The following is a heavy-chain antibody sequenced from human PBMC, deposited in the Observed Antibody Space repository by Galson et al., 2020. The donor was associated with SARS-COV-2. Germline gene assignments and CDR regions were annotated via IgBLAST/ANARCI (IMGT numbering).Heavy chain of an antibody. CDR2: IYWDDDK. J-gene: IGHJ4*02. CDR3: ARCGLTFFDY. V-gene: IGHV2-5*02. Sequence: KMSGPTLVKPTPTLTLTSTVSGFSLSTTPVAVGWIRQPPGKALKWLALIYWDDDKRYSPSLKARPTITKETYKNQVVLTMTSVDPVDIATYYWARCGLTFFDYWGQGTLVTVSS. D-gene: IGHD2-21*01. CDR1: GFSLSTTPVA.